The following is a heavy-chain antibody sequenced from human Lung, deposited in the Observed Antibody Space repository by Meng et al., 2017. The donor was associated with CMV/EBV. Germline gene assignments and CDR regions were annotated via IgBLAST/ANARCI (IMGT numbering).Heavy chain of an antibody. CDR1: GGSISSYY. CDR3: ARGRGQYPLLSRTYYYYGMDV. J-gene: IGHJ6*02. CDR2: IYYSGST. Sequence: SETLSLXCTVSGGSISSYYWSWIRQPPGKGLEWIGSIYYSGSTYYNPSLKSRVTISVDTSKNQFSLKLSSVTAADTAVYYCARGRGQYPLLSRTYYYYGMDVWGQGXTVTVSS. D-gene: IGHD2-2*01. V-gene: IGHV4-59*12.